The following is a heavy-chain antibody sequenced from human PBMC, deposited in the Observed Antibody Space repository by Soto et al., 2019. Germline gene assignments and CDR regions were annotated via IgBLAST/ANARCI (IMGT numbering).Heavy chain of an antibody. D-gene: IGHD6-19*01. CDR2: VSHDGRNT. Sequence: VQLVESGGGVVQPGRSLRLSCAASGFTFSDYAMHWVRQAPGKGLEWVAVVSHDGRNTHYAYSVKGRFTIARDSSKKTVSLEMTSLRAEDTAGYYCAKGGRQWLVTSDFDYWGQGELVTGSS. V-gene: IGHV3-30*18. CDR1: GFTFSDYA. J-gene: IGHJ4*02. CDR3: AKGGRQWLVTSDFDY.